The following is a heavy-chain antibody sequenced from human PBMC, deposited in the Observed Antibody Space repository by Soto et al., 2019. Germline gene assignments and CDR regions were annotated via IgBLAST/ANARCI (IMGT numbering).Heavy chain of an antibody. CDR1: GGSISSSSYF. Sequence: SETLSLTCTVSGGSISSSSYFWGWIRQPPGKGLEWIGNIYYSGNTYYYPSLKSRVTISADTSKNQFSLKLSSVTAADTAIYYCARRNSDYLTFDYWGQGALVTVSS. CDR3: ARRNSDYLTFDY. D-gene: IGHD5-12*01. J-gene: IGHJ4*02. V-gene: IGHV4-39*01. CDR2: IYYSGNT.